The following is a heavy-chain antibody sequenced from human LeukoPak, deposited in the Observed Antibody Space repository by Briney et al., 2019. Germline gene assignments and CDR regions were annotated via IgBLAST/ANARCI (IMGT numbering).Heavy chain of an antibody. D-gene: IGHD1-26*01. V-gene: IGHV4-61*01. CDR3: ARVTMGASWFDY. CDR1: GGSVSSGSYY. Sequence: PSETLSLTCTVSGGSVSSGSYYWSWIRQPPGKGLEWIGYIYYSGSTNYNPSLKSRVTISVDTSKNQFSLKLSSVTAADTAVYYCARVTMGASWFDYWGQGTLVTVSS. CDR2: IYYSGST. J-gene: IGHJ4*02.